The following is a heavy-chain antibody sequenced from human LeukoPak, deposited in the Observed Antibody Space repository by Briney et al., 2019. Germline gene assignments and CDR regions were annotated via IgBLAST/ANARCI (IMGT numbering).Heavy chain of an antibody. Sequence: ASVKVSCKASGYTFTSYGISWVRQAPGQGLEWMGWISAYNGNTNYAQKLQGRVTKTTDTSTSTAYMELRSLRSDDTAVYYCARDGTLRWLNFDYYYGMDVWGQGTTVTVSS. D-gene: IGHD4-23*01. CDR2: ISAYNGNT. CDR1: GYTFTSYG. CDR3: ARDGTLRWLNFDYYYGMDV. J-gene: IGHJ6*02. V-gene: IGHV1-18*01.